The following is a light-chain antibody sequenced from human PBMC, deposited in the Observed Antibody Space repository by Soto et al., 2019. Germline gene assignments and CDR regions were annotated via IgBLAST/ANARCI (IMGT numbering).Light chain of an antibody. V-gene: IGKV3D-15*01. CDR1: QSVGGD. CDR3: QQYNNWPLT. J-gene: IGKJ4*01. Sequence: IVMTQSPSTLSASPGERATLSCRASQSVGGDLAWYQQKPGQAPRLLIYGASTRASGIPARFSGGGSGTEFTLTISSLQSEDFAVYYCQQYNNWPLTFGGGTKVDIK. CDR2: GAS.